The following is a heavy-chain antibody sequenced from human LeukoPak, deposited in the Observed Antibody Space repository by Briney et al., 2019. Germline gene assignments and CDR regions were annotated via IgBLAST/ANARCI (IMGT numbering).Heavy chain of an antibody. J-gene: IGHJ3*02. V-gene: IGHV1-2*02. D-gene: IGHD6-13*01. Sequence: ASVKVSCKASGYTFTGYYMHWVRQAPGQGLEWMGWINPNSGGTNYAQKFRGRVTITRNTSISTAYMELSSLRSEDTAVYYCAKTAQQLVDPVVPRGGSYPNDAFDIWGQGTMVTVSS. CDR2: INPNSGGT. CDR1: GYTFTGYY. CDR3: AKTAQQLVDPVVPRGGSYPNDAFDI.